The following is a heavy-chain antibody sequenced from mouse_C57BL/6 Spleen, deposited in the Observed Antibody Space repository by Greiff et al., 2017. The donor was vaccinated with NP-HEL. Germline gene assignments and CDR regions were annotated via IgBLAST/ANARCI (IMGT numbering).Heavy chain of an antibody. CDR2: IYPGDGDT. J-gene: IGHJ3*01. Sequence: VQLQQSGAELVKPGASVKISCKASGYAFSSYWMNWVKQRPGKGLEWIGQIYPGDGDTNYNGKFKGKATLTADKSSRTAYMKLSSLTSEDSAVYVCARTGYYYGSSLLAYWGQGTLVTVSA. D-gene: IGHD1-1*01. V-gene: IGHV1-80*01. CDR3: ARTGYYYGSSLLAY. CDR1: GYAFSSYW.